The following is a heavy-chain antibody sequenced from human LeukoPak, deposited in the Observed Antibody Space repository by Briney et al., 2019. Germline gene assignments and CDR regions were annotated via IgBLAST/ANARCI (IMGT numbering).Heavy chain of an antibody. Sequence: GESLKISCQGSGYSFTSYWIGWVRQMPGKGLEWMGIIYPGDSDTRYSPSFQGQVTISADKSISTAYLQWSSLKASDTAMYYCARLKGYCSSTSCYTAYFQHWGQGTLVTVSS. CDR1: GYSFTSYW. CDR2: IYPGDSDT. J-gene: IGHJ1*01. V-gene: IGHV5-51*01. D-gene: IGHD2-2*02. CDR3: ARLKGYCSSTSCYTAYFQH.